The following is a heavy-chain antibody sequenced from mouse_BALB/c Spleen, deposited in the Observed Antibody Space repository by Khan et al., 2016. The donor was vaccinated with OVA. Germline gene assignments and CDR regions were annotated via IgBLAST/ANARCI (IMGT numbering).Heavy chain of an antibody. V-gene: IGHV5-9*03. CDR2: ISSGGDNT. D-gene: IGHD2-1*01. J-gene: IGHJ3*01. CDR3: ARSNYGTFAY. Sequence: VESGGGLVKPGGSLKLSCAASGFTFSSYTMSWVRQTPEKRLEWVATISSGGDNTYYPASVKGRFTISRDNAKNNLYLQMSSLRSEDTALYYCARSNYGTFAYWGQGTLVTVSA. CDR1: GFTFSSYT.